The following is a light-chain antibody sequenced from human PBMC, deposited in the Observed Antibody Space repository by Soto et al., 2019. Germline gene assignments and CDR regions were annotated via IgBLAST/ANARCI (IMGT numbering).Light chain of an antibody. CDR1: SRDVGGYNY. CDR3: SSYTSSSTPRV. J-gene: IGLJ2*01. V-gene: IGLV2-14*01. CDR2: EVS. Sequence: QSVLTQPASVSGSPGQSITISCTGTSRDVGGYNYASWYQQHPGKAPKLMIYEVSNRPSGVSNRFSGSKSGNTASLTISGLQAEDEADYYCSSYTSSSTPRVFGGGTQLTVL.